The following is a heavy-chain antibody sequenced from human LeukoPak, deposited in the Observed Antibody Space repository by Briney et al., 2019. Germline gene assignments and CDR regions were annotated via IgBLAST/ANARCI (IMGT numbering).Heavy chain of an antibody. CDR3: SRDRSYCAGGTCYSVYDY. CDR2: INPAGNER. Sequence: GGSLRLSCAASGLTFSSAWMSRVRQTPGTGLEWVANINPAGNERNYVDSLRGRFTISRDNAKSSLYLQMNNVRAEDTGVYYCSRDRSYCAGGTCYSVYDYWGQGTLVTVSS. D-gene: IGHD2-15*01. J-gene: IGHJ4*02. CDR1: GLTFSSAW. V-gene: IGHV3-7*01.